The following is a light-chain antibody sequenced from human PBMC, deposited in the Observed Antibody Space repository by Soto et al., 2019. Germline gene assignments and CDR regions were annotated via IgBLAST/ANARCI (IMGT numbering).Light chain of an antibody. V-gene: IGLV2-14*01. Sequence: QSVLTQPSSVSGSPGQSITISCTGTSSDVGGYNYVSWYQQHPGKAPKLMIYEVSNRPSGVSNRFSGSKSGNTASLTISGLQAEEEADYYCSSSTSSSTRVFGTGTKVTVL. CDR2: EVS. J-gene: IGLJ1*01. CDR1: SSDVGGYNY. CDR3: SSSTSSSTRV.